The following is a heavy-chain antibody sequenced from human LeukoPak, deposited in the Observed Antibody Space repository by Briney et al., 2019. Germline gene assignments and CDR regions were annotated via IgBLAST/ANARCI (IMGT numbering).Heavy chain of an antibody. V-gene: IGHV4-59*01. CDR2: IYYSGST. CDR3: ARAVELGSSWYPFSGMDV. J-gene: IGHJ6*02. Sequence: SETLSLTCTVSGGSISSYYWSWIRQPPGKGLEWIGYIYYSGSTNYNPSLKSRVTISVDTSKNQFSLKLSSVTAADTAVYYCARAVELGSSWYPFSGMDVWGQGTTVTVSS. CDR1: GGSISSYY. D-gene: IGHD6-13*01.